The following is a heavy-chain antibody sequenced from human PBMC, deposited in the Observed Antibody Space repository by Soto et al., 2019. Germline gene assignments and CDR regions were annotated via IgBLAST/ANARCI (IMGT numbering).Heavy chain of an antibody. Sequence: PGGSLRLSCAASGITMSRYWMSWVRQAPGKGLEWVANIQQDGSSTYYVDSVRGRFTISRENAKNSLYLEMNSLRVEDTAVYYCARGRVPSSGLNCFFDTWGQGALVTVSS. V-gene: IGHV3-7*01. CDR1: GITMSRYW. J-gene: IGHJ4*02. D-gene: IGHD6-19*01. CDR2: IQQDGSST. CDR3: ARGRVPSSGLNCFFDT.